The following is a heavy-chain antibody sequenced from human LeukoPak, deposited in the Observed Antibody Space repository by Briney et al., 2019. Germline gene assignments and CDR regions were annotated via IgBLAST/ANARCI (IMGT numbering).Heavy chain of an antibody. D-gene: IGHD6-19*01. CDR1: GASITSRPW. CDR3: ARGGGWAFDS. Sequence: PSETLSLTCAVSGASITSRPWNWVRQPPGRGLEWIGEVYNSGTGTYKPSLRSRVTMFFDESKNHFSLKLNSVTAADTAVYYCARGGGWAFDSWGPGVLVIVSS. J-gene: IGHJ4*02. CDR2: VYNSGTG. V-gene: IGHV4-4*02.